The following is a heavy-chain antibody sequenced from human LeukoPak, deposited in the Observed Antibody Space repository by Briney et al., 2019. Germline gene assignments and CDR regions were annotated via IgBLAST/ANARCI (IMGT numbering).Heavy chain of an antibody. V-gene: IGHV1-8*01. CDR3: ARVRATQTYYYGSGRVPPDY. CDR2: MNTNSGNT. D-gene: IGHD3-10*01. J-gene: IGHJ4*02. CDR1: GYTFTSYD. Sequence: ASVKVSCKAAGYTFTSYDINWVRQATGQGLEWMGWMNTNSGNTGYAQKFQGRVTMTRDTSISTAYMELSSLRPEDTAVYYCARVRATQTYYYGSGRVPPDYWGQGTLVTVSS.